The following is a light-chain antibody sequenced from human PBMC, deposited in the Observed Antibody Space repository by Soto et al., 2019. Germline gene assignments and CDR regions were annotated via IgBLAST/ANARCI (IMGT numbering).Light chain of an antibody. CDR2: GAS. V-gene: IGKV1-12*01. CDR3: QQANSFPPRT. J-gene: IGKJ1*01. CDR1: QGITGW. Sequence: DIQMTQSPSSVSASVGDTVTITCRASQGITGWLAGYQHNPGRSPKHLIYGASRLQSGVPSRFSGSGSGTGFTLTVRSLHPADFATYYCQQANSFPPRTFGPGTKVEIK.